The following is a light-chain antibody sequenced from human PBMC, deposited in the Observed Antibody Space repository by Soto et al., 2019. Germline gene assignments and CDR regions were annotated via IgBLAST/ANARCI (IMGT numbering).Light chain of an antibody. V-gene: IGKV1-5*03. CDR1: QSISSW. CDR2: KAS. Sequence: DIPMTQSPSTLSASVGDRVTITCRASQSISSWLAGYQQKPGKAPKLLIYKASSLESGVPTRFSGSGSETEFTLTVSSLQPDDFATYYCQHHRTFGEGTKVEIQ. CDR3: QHHRT. J-gene: IGKJ1*01.